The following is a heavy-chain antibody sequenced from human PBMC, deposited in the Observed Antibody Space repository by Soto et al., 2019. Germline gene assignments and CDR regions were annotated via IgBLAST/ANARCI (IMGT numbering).Heavy chain of an antibody. V-gene: IGHV4-39*01. CDR1: GGSVGSSSSF. Sequence: SQTLSLTCTVFGGSVGSSSSFWGWIRQSPGKGLEWIGSIYDSGTTYYNPSLKSRITISVDTSKSQFSLKMRSVTAADTAVYFCARHPATSVTWFYGMDVCGQGTTVTVSS. CDR2: IYDSGTT. CDR3: ARHPATSVTWFYGMDV. D-gene: IGHD3-22*01. J-gene: IGHJ6*02.